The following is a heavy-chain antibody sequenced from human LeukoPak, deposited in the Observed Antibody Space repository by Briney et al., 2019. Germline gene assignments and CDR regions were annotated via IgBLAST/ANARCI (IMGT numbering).Heavy chain of an antibody. CDR1: GFTFSSYA. J-gene: IGHJ4*02. V-gene: IGHV3-23*01. Sequence: TGGSLRLSCAASGFTFSSYAMSWVRQAPGKGLEWVSAISGSGGSTYYADSVKGRFTISRDNSKNTLYLQMNSLRAEDTAVYYCAKDTPPSSIAVTQFDYWGQGTLVTVSS. CDR3: AKDTPPSSIAVTQFDY. CDR2: ISGSGGST. D-gene: IGHD6-19*01.